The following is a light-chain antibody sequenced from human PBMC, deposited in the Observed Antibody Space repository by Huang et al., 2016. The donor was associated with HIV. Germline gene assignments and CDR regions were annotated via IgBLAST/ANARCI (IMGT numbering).Light chain of an antibody. Sequence: EIVMTQSPATLSVSPGERATLSCRAGQSVSSNLAWYRQKPGQAPRLLTYGATTRATGIPARFSGSGSGTEFTLTISSLQSEDFAVYYCQQYNNWPRTFGQGTKVDIK. CDR2: GAT. J-gene: IGKJ1*01. CDR1: QSVSSN. CDR3: QQYNNWPRT. V-gene: IGKV3-15*01.